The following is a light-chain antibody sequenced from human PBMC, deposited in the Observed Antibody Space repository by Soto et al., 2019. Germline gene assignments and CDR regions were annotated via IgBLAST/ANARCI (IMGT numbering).Light chain of an antibody. Sequence: QSALTQPASVSGSPGQSITIPCTGTSGDVGSYNLVSWYQQHPGKAPKLLIYEVTERPSGVSNRFSGSKSGSTASLTISGLQHDDEADYYCCSYAGNSEVFGTGTKLTVL. CDR2: EVT. CDR3: CSYAGNSEV. J-gene: IGLJ1*01. CDR1: SGDVGSYNL. V-gene: IGLV2-23*02.